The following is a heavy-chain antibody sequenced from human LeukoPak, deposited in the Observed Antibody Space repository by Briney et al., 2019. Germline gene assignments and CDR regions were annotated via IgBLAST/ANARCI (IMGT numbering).Heavy chain of an antibody. CDR3: ARDGTAAGLYFDL. Sequence: EGSLRLSCAVSGFTFSSYWMNWVRQAPGKGLEWVASIRQDGGEKSYVDSVKGRFTISRDNTKNSLYLQINSLRAEDTAAYYCARDGTAAGLYFDLWGQGTLVTVSS. CDR2: IRQDGGEK. V-gene: IGHV3-7*01. J-gene: IGHJ4*01. D-gene: IGHD6-13*01. CDR1: GFTFSSYW.